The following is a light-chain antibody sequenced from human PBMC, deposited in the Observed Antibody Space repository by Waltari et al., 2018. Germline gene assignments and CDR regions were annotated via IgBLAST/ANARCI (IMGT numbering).Light chain of an antibody. CDR1: QSVSRS. Sequence: EIVLTQSPGTLSLSPGEGATLSCRASQSVSRSLAWYQQKPGQAPRLLIYDASTRATGIPDRFSGSGSGTDFSLTISRLEPEDFAVYYCQKYVSLPATFGQGTTVEI. CDR2: DAS. V-gene: IGKV3-20*01. J-gene: IGKJ1*01. CDR3: QKYVSLPAT.